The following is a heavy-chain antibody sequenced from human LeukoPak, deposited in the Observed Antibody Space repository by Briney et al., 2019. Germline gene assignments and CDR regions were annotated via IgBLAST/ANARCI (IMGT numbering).Heavy chain of an antibody. D-gene: IGHD2-2*01. J-gene: IGHJ4*02. CDR1: GYSFTSYW. V-gene: IGHV5-51*04. CDR2: IYPGDSDT. CDR3: ATSQGTSGWAYYFDY. Sequence: GESLKISCKGSGYSFTSYWIGWVRQMPGKGLEWMGIIYPGDSDTRYSPSFQGQVTISADKPISTAYLQWSSLKASDTAMYYCATSQGTSGWAYYFDYWGQGTLITVSS.